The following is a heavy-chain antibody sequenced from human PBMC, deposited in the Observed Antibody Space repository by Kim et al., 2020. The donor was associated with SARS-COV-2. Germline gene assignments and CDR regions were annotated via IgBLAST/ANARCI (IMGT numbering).Heavy chain of an antibody. V-gene: IGHV3-23*03. J-gene: IGHJ4*02. CDR3: AKGSSDYYLFDY. D-gene: IGHD3-22*01. CDR1: GFTFSSYG. CDR2: IYSAGSST. Sequence: GGSLRLSCAASGFTFSSYGMSWVRQAPGKGLEWVSLIYSAGSSTYYADSVKGRFTISRDNSKNTLYLQMNSLRAEDTAVYYCAKGSSDYYLFDYWGQGTLVTVSS.